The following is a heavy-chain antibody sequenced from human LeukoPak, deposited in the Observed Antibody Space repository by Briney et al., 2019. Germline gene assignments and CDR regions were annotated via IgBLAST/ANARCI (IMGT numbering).Heavy chain of an antibody. J-gene: IGHJ4*02. CDR2: IYTSGST. CDR1: GGSISSYY. Sequence: SETLSLTCTVSGGSISSYYWSWIRQPAGKGLEWIGRIYTSGSTNYNPSLKSRVTISVDTSKNQFSLKLSSVTAADTAVYYCARHLRVVPEYYFDYWGQGTLVTVSS. CDR3: ARHLRVVPEYYFDY. V-gene: IGHV4-4*07. D-gene: IGHD2-15*01.